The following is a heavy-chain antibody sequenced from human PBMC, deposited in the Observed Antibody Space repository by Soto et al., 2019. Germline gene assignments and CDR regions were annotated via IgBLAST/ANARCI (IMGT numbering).Heavy chain of an antibody. D-gene: IGHD1-20*01. CDR3: AIDYRHAPRYLHX. V-gene: IGHV1-3*01. CDR1: VYTFTRYA. CDR2: INAGNGNT. Sequence: GASVKASCKDSVYTFTRYAMQWRLQAPGKRLEWMGWINAGNGNTKYSQKFQGRVTITRDTSASTAYMELSSLRSEDTAVYYCAIDYRHAPRYLHXRGR. J-gene: IGHJ2*01.